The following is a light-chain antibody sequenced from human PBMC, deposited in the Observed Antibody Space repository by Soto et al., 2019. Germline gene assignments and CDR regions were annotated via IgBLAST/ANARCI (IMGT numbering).Light chain of an antibody. V-gene: IGKV1-9*01. Sequence: DIQLTQSPSFLSASVGDRVTITCRASQGISSYLAWYQQKPGKVPKLLIYAASTLQSGVPSRFSGSGSGTEFTPTISSLQPEDFATYYCQQLNSYPPALTFGGGTKVEIK. CDR1: QGISSY. J-gene: IGKJ4*01. CDR3: QQLNSYPPALT. CDR2: AAS.